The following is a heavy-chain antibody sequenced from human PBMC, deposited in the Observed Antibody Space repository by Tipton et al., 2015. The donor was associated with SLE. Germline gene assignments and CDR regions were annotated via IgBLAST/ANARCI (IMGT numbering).Heavy chain of an antibody. CDR1: GGSFSGYY. CDR2: MYYTGST. CDR3: ASRRDGRGTWFDP. D-gene: IGHD3-10*01. J-gene: IGHJ5*02. V-gene: IGHV4-34*01. Sequence: TLSLTCAVYGGSFSGYYWSWIRQPPGKGLEWIGNMYYTGSTYYNPSLKSRVTISVDTSKNQFSLKLSSVTAADTAVYYCASRRDGRGTWFDPWGQGTLVTVSS.